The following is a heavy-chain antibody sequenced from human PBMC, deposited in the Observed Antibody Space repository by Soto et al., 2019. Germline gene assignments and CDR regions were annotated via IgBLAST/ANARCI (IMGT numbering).Heavy chain of an antibody. Sequence: QVQLVQSGAEVKKPGSSVKVSCKASGGTFSSYAISWVRQAPGQGLEWMGGIIPIFGTANYAQKFQGRVTMTADESTSTAYMELSSLRSEDTAVYYCARDRSAVAGSLYFQHWGQGTLVTVSS. CDR2: IIPIFGTA. V-gene: IGHV1-69*12. J-gene: IGHJ1*01. D-gene: IGHD6-19*01. CDR3: ARDRSAVAGSLYFQH. CDR1: GGTFSSYA.